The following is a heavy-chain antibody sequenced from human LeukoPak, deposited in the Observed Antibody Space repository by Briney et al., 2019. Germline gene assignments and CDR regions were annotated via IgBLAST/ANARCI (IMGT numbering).Heavy chain of an antibody. CDR3: AKVNSGSYYAFDI. Sequence: QPGESLRLSCAASGVTFSSYAMSWVRQAPGKGLEWVSAISGSGGSTYYADSVKGRFTISRDNSKNTLYLQMNSLRAEDTAVYYCAKVNSGSYYAFDIWGQGTMVTVSS. CDR1: GVTFSSYA. D-gene: IGHD1-26*01. V-gene: IGHV3-23*01. CDR2: ISGSGGST. J-gene: IGHJ3*02.